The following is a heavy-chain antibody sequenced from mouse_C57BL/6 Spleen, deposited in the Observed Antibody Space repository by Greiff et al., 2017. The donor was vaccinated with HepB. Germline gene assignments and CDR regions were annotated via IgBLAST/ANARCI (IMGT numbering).Heavy chain of an antibody. J-gene: IGHJ3*01. CDR1: GYSITSGYY. CDR3: AATVVAEAY. V-gene: IGHV3-6*01. D-gene: IGHD1-1*01. Sequence: EVQLQESGPGLVKPSQSLSLTCSVTGYSITSGYYWNWIRQFPGNKLEWMGYISYDGSNNYNPSLKNRISITRDTSKNQFFLKLNSVTTEDTATYYCAATVVAEAYWGQGTLVTVSA. CDR2: ISYDGSN.